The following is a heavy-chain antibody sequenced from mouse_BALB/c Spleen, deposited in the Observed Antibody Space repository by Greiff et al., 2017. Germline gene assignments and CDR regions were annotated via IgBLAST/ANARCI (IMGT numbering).Heavy chain of an antibody. Sequence: EVQLVESGGGLVKPGGSLKLSCAASGFTFSDYYMYWVRQTPEKRLEWVATISDGGSYTYYPDSVKGRFTISRDNAKNNLYLQMSSLKSEDTAMYYCARDEGLVSEAYGNYYYYAMDYWGQGTSVTVSS. CDR2: ISDGGSYT. D-gene: IGHD2-1*01. CDR1: GFTFSDYY. CDR3: ARDEGLVSEAYGNYYYYAMDY. J-gene: IGHJ4*01. V-gene: IGHV5-4*02.